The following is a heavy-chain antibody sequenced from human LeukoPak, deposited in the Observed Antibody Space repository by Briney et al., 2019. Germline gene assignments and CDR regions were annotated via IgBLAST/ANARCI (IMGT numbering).Heavy chain of an antibody. V-gene: IGHV1-2*02. CDR1: GYTFTGYY. CDR2: INRNSGGT. CDR3: ARSPDILTGENFDY. J-gene: IGHJ4*02. D-gene: IGHD3-9*01. Sequence: ASVKVSCTASGYTFTGYYMHWVRQAPGQGPEWMGWINRNSGGTNYAQKFQGRVTMTTDTSISTAYMELSRLRSDDTAVYYCARSPDILTGENFDYWGQGTLVTVSS.